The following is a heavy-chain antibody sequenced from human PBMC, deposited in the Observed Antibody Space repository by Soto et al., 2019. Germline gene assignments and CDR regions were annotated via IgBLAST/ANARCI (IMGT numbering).Heavy chain of an antibody. J-gene: IGHJ1*01. CDR2: IHSSGSI. Sequence: ASETLSLTCTVSGGAISSDDYYWSWIRQAPGRGLEWIGYIHSSGSIYYNPSLKSRATMSIDTAGNQFSLKVSSVTVADTAVYYCARDLDGLHDDTSGPFPRPGWGQGTLVTVSS. CDR1: GGAISSDDYY. V-gene: IGHV4-30-4*01. D-gene: IGHD3-22*01. CDR3: ARDLDGLHDDTSGPFPRPG.